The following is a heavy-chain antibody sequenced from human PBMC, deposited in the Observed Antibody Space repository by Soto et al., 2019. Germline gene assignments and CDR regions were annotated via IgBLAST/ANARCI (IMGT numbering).Heavy chain of an antibody. J-gene: IGHJ4*02. CDR2: IDGIGTGT. D-gene: IGHD3-10*01. CDR3: ATQPGGGGY. V-gene: IGHV3-74*01. CDR1: GFTFTNYW. Sequence: EVQLVQSGGGSVQPGGSLRLSCAASGFTFTNYWMHWVRQVPGKGLVWVARIDGIGTGTSYSDSVRGRFTISRDNAENMLYLQMNSLRAEDTALFYWATQPGGGGYWGQGTLVTVSS.